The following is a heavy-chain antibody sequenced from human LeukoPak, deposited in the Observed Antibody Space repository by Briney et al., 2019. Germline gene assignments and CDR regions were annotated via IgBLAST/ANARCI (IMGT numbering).Heavy chain of an antibody. CDR2: ISSDGTTI. J-gene: IGHJ3*02. CDR1: GFTVSSYE. Sequence: PGGSLRLSCAASGFTVSSYEFCWVRQAPGKGLEWVSYISSDGTTIKYADSVKGRFTISRDDAKRSLYLQMNGLRADDMAIYYCGAARQYVGAFDIWGQGTVVTVSS. V-gene: IGHV3-48*03. D-gene: IGHD3-16*01. CDR3: GAARQYVGAFDI.